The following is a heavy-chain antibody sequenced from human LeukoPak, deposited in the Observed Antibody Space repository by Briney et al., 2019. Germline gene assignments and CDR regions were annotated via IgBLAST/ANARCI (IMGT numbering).Heavy chain of an antibody. V-gene: IGHV4-39*01. Sequence: KASETLSLTCTVSGDSISTSNSYWGWIRQPPGKGLEWIGSIYYSGNTYYNASLKSRVTISVDTSKNQFSLKLTSVTAADTAVYYCARKRGGARRNYYFDYWGQGTLVTVSS. CDR1: GDSISTSNSY. D-gene: IGHD3-16*01. CDR3: ARKRGGARRNYYFDY. J-gene: IGHJ4*02. CDR2: IYYSGNT.